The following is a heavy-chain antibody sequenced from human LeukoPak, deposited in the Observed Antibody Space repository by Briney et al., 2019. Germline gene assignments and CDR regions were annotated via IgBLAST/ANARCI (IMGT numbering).Heavy chain of an antibody. CDR3: ARDQMSYYYYYMDV. V-gene: IGHV3-20*04. D-gene: IGHD5-24*01. CDR1: GFTFDDYG. Sequence: GGSLRLSCAASGFTFDDYGMSWVRQAPGKGLEWVSGINWNGGSTDYADSVKGRFTISRDNAKNSLYLQMNSLRAEDTALYYCARDQMSYYYYYMDVWGKGTTATVSS. CDR2: INWNGGST. J-gene: IGHJ6*03.